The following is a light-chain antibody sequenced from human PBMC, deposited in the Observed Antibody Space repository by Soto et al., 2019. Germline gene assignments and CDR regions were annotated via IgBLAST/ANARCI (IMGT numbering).Light chain of an antibody. CDR2: KAS. V-gene: IGKV1-5*03. Sequence: LTQSPSTLSGSVGDRVTITCRASQTISSWLAWYQQKPGKAPKLLIYKASTLKSGVPSRFSGSGSGTEFTLTISSLQPDDFATYYCQHYNSCSEAFGQGTKVDI. CDR3: QHYNSCSEA. CDR1: QTISSW. J-gene: IGKJ1*01.